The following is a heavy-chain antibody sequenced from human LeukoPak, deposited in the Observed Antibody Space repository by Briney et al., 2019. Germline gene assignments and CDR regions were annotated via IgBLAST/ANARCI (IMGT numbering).Heavy chain of an antibody. CDR1: GFTFSRYW. D-gene: IGHD3-22*01. CDR3: ARKTYYYDTSPAGWFDT. Sequence: GGSLRLSCAVSGFTFSRYWMSWVRQAPGKGLEWVAHINQDGSAKNYVDSVEGRFTISRDNSKNSLYLQMDSLRAEDTAIYYCARKTYYYDTSPAGWFDTWGQGTLGTVSS. CDR2: INQDGSAK. V-gene: IGHV3-7*01. J-gene: IGHJ5*02.